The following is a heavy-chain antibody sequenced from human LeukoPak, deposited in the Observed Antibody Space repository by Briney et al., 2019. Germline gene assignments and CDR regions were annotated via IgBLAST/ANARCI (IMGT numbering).Heavy chain of an antibody. Sequence: GGSLRLSCVASGFNFNIYSMNWVRQAPGKGLEWVSYVTSSGSNIYYADSVKGRFTIFRDSAKNSLFLQMNSLRVEDTALYFCVRADGDFWGQGTMVTVSS. J-gene: IGHJ4*02. V-gene: IGHV3-48*01. CDR3: VRADGDF. CDR1: GFNFNIYS. CDR2: VTSSGSNI.